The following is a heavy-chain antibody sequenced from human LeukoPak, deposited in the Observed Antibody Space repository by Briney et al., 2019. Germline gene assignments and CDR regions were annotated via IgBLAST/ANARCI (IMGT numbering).Heavy chain of an antibody. Sequence: ASVKVSCKASGYTFTGYYMHWVRQAPGQGLEWMGWINPNSGGTNYAQKFQGRVTMTRDTSISTAYMELSRLRFDDTAVYYCARVPKVTRIAARPFDYWGQGTLVTVSS. V-gene: IGHV1-2*02. J-gene: IGHJ4*02. D-gene: IGHD6-6*01. CDR3: ARVPKVTRIAARPFDY. CDR1: GYTFTGYY. CDR2: INPNSGGT.